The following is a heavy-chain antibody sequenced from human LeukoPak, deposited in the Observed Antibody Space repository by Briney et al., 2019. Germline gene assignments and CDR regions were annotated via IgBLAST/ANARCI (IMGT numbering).Heavy chain of an antibody. Sequence: SETLSLTCTVSGGSIGGFCWSWIRQPPGKGLEWIGYIYYSGSTYYNPSLKSRVTISVDTSKNQFSLKLSSVTAADTAVYYCAARAGTTGTTNFDYWGQGTLVTVSS. CDR3: AARAGTTGTTNFDY. D-gene: IGHD1-1*01. CDR1: GGSIGGFC. V-gene: IGHV4-59*08. J-gene: IGHJ4*02. CDR2: IYYSGST.